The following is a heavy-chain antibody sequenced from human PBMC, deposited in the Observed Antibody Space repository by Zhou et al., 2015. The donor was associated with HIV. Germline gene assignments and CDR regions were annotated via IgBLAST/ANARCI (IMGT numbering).Heavy chain of an antibody. CDR1: GYTFTSYY. CDR2: INPSGGST. Sequence: QVQLVQSGAEVKKPGASVKVSCKASGYTFTSYYMHWVRQAPGQGLEWMGIINPSGGSTSYAQKFQGRVTITADESTSTAYMELSSLRSEDTAVYYCACGYSSGWSFQHWGQGTLVTVSS. D-gene: IGHD6-19*01. J-gene: IGHJ1*01. V-gene: IGHV1-46*01. CDR3: ACGYSSGWSFQH.